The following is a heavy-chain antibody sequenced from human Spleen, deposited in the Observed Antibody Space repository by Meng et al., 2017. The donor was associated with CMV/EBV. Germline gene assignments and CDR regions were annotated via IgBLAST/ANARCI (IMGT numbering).Heavy chain of an antibody. CDR1: AFSLSSYA. D-gene: IGHD6-19*01. V-gene: IGHV3-30-3*01. Sequence: LPLTGAASAFSLSSYALHWVRQAPGKGLEWVALISYDGNNKYYADSVKGRFTFSRDNSKNIMYLQMNSLTPEDTAVYYCAGGIFTSGWDYFDYWGQGTLVTVSS. CDR3: AGGIFTSGWDYFDY. CDR2: ISYDGNNK. J-gene: IGHJ4*02.